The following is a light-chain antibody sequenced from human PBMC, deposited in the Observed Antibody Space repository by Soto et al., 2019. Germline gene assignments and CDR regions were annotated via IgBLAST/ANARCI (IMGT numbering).Light chain of an antibody. Sequence: EIVMTQSPATLSVSPGERATISCRASQSVNSHLAWYQQRPGQAPRLLIYGASTRATGVPARFSGSGYGTEFSLTINSLQSEDFAVYNCQQYNNWLWTFGQGTKVDI. CDR3: QQYNNWLWT. CDR2: GAS. V-gene: IGKV3-15*01. J-gene: IGKJ1*01. CDR1: QSVNSH.